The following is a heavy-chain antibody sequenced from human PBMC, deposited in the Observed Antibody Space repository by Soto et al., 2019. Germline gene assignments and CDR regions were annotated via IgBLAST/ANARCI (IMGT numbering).Heavy chain of an antibody. CDR3: ARDSVYYDSRAYYSYIDY. CDR2: IDSAGTT. D-gene: IGHD3-22*01. V-gene: IGHV3-66*01. J-gene: IGHJ4*02. CDR1: GFSVSRSY. Sequence: PGGSLRLSCAASGFSVSRSYMSWVRQAPGKGLEWLSVIDSAGTTHYADSVKGRFTISRDSSKNTLYLQMNSLSADDTAVYYCARDSVYYDSRAYYSYIDYWGQGTPVTVSS.